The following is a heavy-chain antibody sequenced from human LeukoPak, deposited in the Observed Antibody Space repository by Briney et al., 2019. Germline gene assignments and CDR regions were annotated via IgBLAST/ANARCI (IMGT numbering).Heavy chain of an antibody. CDR3: ARDLSDPYYFDY. CDR1: GFTFNRHG. J-gene: IGHJ4*02. Sequence: GGSLRLSCAASGFTFNRHGMHWVRQAPGKGLGWVAVIAHDETNKYYGDSVKGRFTISRDNSKNTLYLQMNSLRAEDTAVYYCARDLSDPYYFDYWGQGTLVTVSS. D-gene: IGHD2-21*02. V-gene: IGHV3-30*03. CDR2: IAHDETNK.